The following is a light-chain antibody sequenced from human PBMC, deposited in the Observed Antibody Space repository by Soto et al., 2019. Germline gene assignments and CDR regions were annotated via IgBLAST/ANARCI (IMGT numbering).Light chain of an antibody. CDR1: SSNIGNEY. CDR3: GTWDGSLSAVV. V-gene: IGLV1-51*01. CDR2: DNN. J-gene: IGLJ2*01. Sequence: QSVLTQPPSVSAAPGQKVTISCSGSSSNIGNEYVSWYQQLPGTAPKLLIYDNNQRPSGIPDRFSGSKSGTSATLGITGLQTRDEADYYCGTWDGSLSAVVFGGGTKLTVL.